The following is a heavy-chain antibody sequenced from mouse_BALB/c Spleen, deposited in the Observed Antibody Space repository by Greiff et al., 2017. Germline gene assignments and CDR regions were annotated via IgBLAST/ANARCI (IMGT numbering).Heavy chain of an antibody. CDR3: ARGDYGSPFAY. V-gene: IGHV3-2*02. J-gene: IGHJ3*01. D-gene: IGHD1-1*01. CDR2: ISYSGST. Sequence: EVQLQQSGPGLVKPSQSLSLTCTVTGYSITSDYAWNWIRQFPGNKLEWMGYISYSGSTSYNPSLKSRISITRDTSKNQFFLQLNSVTTEDTATYYCARGDYGSPFAYWGQGTLVTVSA. CDR1: GYSITSDYA.